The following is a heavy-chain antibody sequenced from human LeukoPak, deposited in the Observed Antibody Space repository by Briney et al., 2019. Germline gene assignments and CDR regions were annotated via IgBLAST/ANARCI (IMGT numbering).Heavy chain of an antibody. D-gene: IGHD6-19*01. CDR2: INSDGSST. J-gene: IGHJ3*02. CDR3: ARVFGQWLVSFDI. V-gene: IGHV3-74*01. CDR1: GFTFSSYW. Sequence: GGSLRLSCAASGFTFSSYWMHWVRQAPGKGPVWVSHINSDGSSTNYADSVKGRFTISRDNAKNTLYLQMNSLRAEDTAVYYCARVFGQWLVSFDIWGQGTMVTVSS.